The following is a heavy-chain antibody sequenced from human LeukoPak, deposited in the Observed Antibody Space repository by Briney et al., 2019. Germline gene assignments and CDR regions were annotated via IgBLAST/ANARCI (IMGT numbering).Heavy chain of an antibody. CDR1: GGTFSSYA. V-gene: IGHV1-69*13. Sequence: GASVKVSCKASGGTFSSYAISWVRQAPGQGLEWMGGIIPTFGTANYAQKFQGRVTITADESTSTAYMELSSLRSDDTAVYYCARVGGRWELRYYFDYWGQGTLVTVSS. J-gene: IGHJ4*02. CDR2: IIPTFGTA. CDR3: ARVGGRWELRYYFDY. D-gene: IGHD1-26*01.